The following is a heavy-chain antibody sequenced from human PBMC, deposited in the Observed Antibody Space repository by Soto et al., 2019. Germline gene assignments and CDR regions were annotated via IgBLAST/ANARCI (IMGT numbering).Heavy chain of an antibody. Sequence: QVQLVESGGGVVQPGRSLRLSCAGSGFTFSRNVMHWVRQAPGKGLEWVAVISYDGSNKYYADSVKGRFTSSRDNSKNTLYLQMNSLRPEDTSVYYCASGYCSTTSCFYGMDVWGQGTTVTVSS. CDR3: ASGYCSTTSCFYGMDV. V-gene: IGHV3-30-3*01. J-gene: IGHJ6*02. CDR1: GFTFSRNV. D-gene: IGHD2-2*01. CDR2: ISYDGSNK.